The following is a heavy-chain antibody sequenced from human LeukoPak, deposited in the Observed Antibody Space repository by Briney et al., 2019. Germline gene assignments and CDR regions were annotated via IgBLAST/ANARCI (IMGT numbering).Heavy chain of an antibody. CDR2: ISAYNGNT. CDR1: GYTFTSYG. D-gene: IGHD3-22*01. J-gene: IGHJ4*02. Sequence: GASVKVSCKASGYTFTSYGISWVRQAPGQGLEWMGWISAYNGNTNYAQKLQGRVTMTTDTSTSTAYMELRSLRSDDTAVYYCARVWYDSSGYWLNDYWGQGTLVTVSS. V-gene: IGHV1-18*01. CDR3: ARVWYDSSGYWLNDY.